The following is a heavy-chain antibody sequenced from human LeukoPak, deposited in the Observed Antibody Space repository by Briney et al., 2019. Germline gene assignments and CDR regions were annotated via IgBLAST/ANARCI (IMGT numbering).Heavy chain of an antibody. Sequence: PGGSLRLSCAATGFTFSRYWMHWDRQAPGKGLVWVSRINSDGSSTTYADSVRGRFTISRDNAKNTLYMQMNSLRAEDTAVYYCARDPDSSGWSSKDYWGQGTLVTVSS. CDR1: GFTFSRYW. V-gene: IGHV3-74*01. D-gene: IGHD6-19*01. CDR3: ARDPDSSGWSSKDY. J-gene: IGHJ4*02. CDR2: INSDGSST.